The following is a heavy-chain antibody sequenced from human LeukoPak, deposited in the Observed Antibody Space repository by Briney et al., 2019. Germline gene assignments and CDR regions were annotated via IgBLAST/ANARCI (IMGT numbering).Heavy chain of an antibody. CDR1: GYTFTNYA. Sequence: GALVKVSCKASGYTFTNYAISWVRQAPGQGLEWMGWISLYNGNTKYTQKFQGRVTMTRDTSTSTAYMELRSLRSDDTAVYYCARRTYDSSGYYIWDYFDYWGQGTLVTVSS. D-gene: IGHD3-22*01. CDR3: ARRTYDSSGYYIWDYFDY. CDR2: ISLYNGNT. J-gene: IGHJ4*02. V-gene: IGHV1-18*01.